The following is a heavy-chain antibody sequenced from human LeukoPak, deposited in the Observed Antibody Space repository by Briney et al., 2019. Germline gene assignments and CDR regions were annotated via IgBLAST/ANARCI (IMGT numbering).Heavy chain of an antibody. V-gene: IGHV1-2*02. CDR1: GYTFTSYG. D-gene: IGHD5-18*01. CDR3: ARVRGTIQQWLEYYFDY. J-gene: IGHJ4*02. CDR2: INPNCGGT. Sequence: GASVKVSCKASGYTFTSYGISWVRQAPGQGLEWMGWINPNCGGTNYAQKFQGRVTMTRGTTISTAYMEMSWLRSDGTGVYYCARVRGTIQQWLEYYFDYWGQGTLVTVSS.